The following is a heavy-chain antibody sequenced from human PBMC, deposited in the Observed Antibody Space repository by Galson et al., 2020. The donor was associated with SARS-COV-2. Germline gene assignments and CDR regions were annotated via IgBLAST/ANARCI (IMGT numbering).Heavy chain of an antibody. V-gene: IGHV2-5*02. CDR2: IYWDDDK. CDR3: AHRTTVTTLDY. CDR1: GFSLSTSGVG. Sequence: SGPTVKPTQTLTLTCTFSGFSLSTSGVGVGWIRQPPGKTLGWLALIYWDDDKRYTPSLKSRLTITKDTSKNQVVLTMTNMDPVDTATYYCAHRTTVTTLDYWGQGTLVTVSS. D-gene: IGHD4-17*01. J-gene: IGHJ4*02.